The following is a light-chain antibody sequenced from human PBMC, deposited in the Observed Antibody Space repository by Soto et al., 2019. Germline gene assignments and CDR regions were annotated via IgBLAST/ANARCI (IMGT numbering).Light chain of an antibody. CDR2: DAS. CDR3: QQYGSSPIT. V-gene: IGKV3-20*01. Sequence: EIVLTQSPATLSLSPGERATLSCRASQSVSSYLAWYQQKPGQAPRLLIYDASNRATGTPDRFSGSGSGTDFTLTISRLEPEDFAVYYCQQYGSSPITFGQGTRLEI. J-gene: IGKJ5*01. CDR1: QSVSSY.